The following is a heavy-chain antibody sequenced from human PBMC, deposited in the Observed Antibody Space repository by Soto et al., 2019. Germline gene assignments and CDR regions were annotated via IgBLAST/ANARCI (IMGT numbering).Heavy chain of an antibody. CDR2: NIPIVGTA. CDR1: GGTFSSYA. Sequence: QVQLVQSGAEVKKPGSSVKVSCKASGGTFSSYAISWVRQAPGQGREWMGGNIPIVGTANYAQKFHGRVTITADKSTSTACMALSSLRSEDTAVDYCARLFIVGVPAAIHYYYYCMAVWGQVNTVTVSS. V-gene: IGHV1-69*06. CDR3: ARLFIVGVPAAIHYYYYCMAV. J-gene: IGHJ6*02. D-gene: IGHD2-2*01.